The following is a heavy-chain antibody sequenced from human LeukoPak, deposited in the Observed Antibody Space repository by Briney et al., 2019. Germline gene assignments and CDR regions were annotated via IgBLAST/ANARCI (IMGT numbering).Heavy chain of an antibody. V-gene: IGHV1-8*01. CDR3: ARGLRYCSGGSCYYWFDP. Sequence: ASVKVSCKASGYTFTSYDINWVRQATGQGLEWMGWMNPNSGNTGYAQKFQGRVTMTRNTSISTAYMELSSLRSEDTAVYYCARGLRYCSGGSCYYWFDPWGQGTLVTASS. J-gene: IGHJ5*02. CDR1: GYTFTSYD. D-gene: IGHD2-15*01. CDR2: MNPNSGNT.